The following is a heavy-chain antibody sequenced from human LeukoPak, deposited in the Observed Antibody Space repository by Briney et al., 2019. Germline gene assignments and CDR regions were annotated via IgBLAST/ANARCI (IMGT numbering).Heavy chain of an antibody. CDR2: ISYDGSNK. D-gene: IGHD3-3*01. CDR1: GFTFSSYA. V-gene: IGHV3-30*04. Sequence: PGRTLRLSCAASGFTFSSYAMHWVRQAPGKGLEWVAVISYDGSNKYYADSVKGRLTISRDNSKNTLYLQMNSLRAEDTAVYYCARAGITIFGVALNWFDPWGQGTLVTVSS. CDR3: ARAGITIFGVALNWFDP. J-gene: IGHJ5*02.